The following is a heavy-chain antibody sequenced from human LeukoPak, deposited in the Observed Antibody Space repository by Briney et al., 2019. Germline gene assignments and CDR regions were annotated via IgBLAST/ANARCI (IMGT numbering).Heavy chain of an antibody. CDR1: GYTFSSYG. D-gene: IGHD5-12*01. Sequence: GRSLRLSCVTSGYTFSSYGMHWVRQAPGKGLEWVAVISNDGSNKYYADSVKGRFTISRDNSKNTLYLQMNSLRGDDTAVYYCANPQSRGYDYLDYWGQGTLVTVSS. V-gene: IGHV3-30*18. CDR3: ANPQSRGYDYLDY. CDR2: ISNDGSNK. J-gene: IGHJ4*02.